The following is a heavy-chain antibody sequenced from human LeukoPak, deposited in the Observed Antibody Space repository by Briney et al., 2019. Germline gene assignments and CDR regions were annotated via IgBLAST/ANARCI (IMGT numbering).Heavy chain of an antibody. CDR1: GYSFTSYW. D-gene: IGHD3-10*01. CDR2: IYPGDSDT. CDR3: ARSYYDSGSYYKPYYFDY. V-gene: IGHV5-51*01. J-gene: IGHJ4*02. Sequence: GESLKISCKGSGYSFTSYWIAWVRQMPGKDLEWMGVIYPGDSDTRYSPSFQGQVTISADKSISTAYLQWSSLKASDTAMYYCARSYYDSGSYYKPYYFDYWGQGTLVTVSS.